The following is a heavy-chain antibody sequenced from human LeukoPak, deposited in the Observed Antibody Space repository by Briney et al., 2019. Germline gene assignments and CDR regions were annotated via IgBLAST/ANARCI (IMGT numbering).Heavy chain of an antibody. V-gene: IGHV3-33*01. CDR2: IWYDGSDK. D-gene: IGHD1-1*01. CDR3: ARDANGYYFDY. J-gene: IGHJ4*02. Sequence: SGGSLRLSCAASGFTFSNYGMHWVRQAPGKGLEWVAVIWYDGSDKYYADSVKGRFTISRDNSKNTLYLQMNGLRAEDTAVYYCARDANGYYFDYWGQGTLVTVSS. CDR1: GFTFSNYG.